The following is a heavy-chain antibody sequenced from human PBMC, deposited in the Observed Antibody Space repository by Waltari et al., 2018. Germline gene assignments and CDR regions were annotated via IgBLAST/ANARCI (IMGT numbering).Heavy chain of an antibody. CDR2: ISGSGGST. J-gene: IGHJ4*02. D-gene: IGHD3-3*01. CDR1: GFTFSSYA. Sequence: EVQLLESGGGLVQPGGSLRLSCAASGFTFSSYAMSWVRQAPGKGLEWVSAISGSGGSTDYADSGKGRFTSSRDNSKNTLDLQMNSLRAEDTAVYYCAKAPGITIFGVVREDYFDYWGQGTLVTVSS. CDR3: AKAPGITIFGVVREDYFDY. V-gene: IGHV3-23*01.